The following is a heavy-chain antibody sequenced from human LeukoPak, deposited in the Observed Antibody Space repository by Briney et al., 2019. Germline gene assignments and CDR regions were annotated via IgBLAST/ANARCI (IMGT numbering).Heavy chain of an antibody. CDR3: ARLGPGGHGEFDY. D-gene: IGHD3-10*01. V-gene: IGHV4-4*02. CDR2: IFHTGST. CDR1: GALISSSYW. Sequence: PSGTLSLTCEVSGALISSSYWWSWVRQTPGQGLEWIGEIFHTGSTNFHPSLKSRLTISVDTSKTQFSLKLTSVTAADTAVYYCARLGPGGHGEFDYWGQGTLVTVSS. J-gene: IGHJ4*02.